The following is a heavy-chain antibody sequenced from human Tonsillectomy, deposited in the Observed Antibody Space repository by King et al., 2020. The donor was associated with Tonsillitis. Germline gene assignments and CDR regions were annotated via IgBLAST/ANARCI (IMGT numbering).Heavy chain of an antibody. D-gene: IGHD5-24*01. J-gene: IGHJ3*02. CDR1: GFSLNSSEMR. Sequence: TLKESGPALVKPTQTLTLTCTFSGFSLNSSEMRVSWIRQPPGKALEWLARIDWDDDKFYSTSLKTRLTISKYTSKNQVVLTMTNMDPVDTATYYCARIVTGAYNHDAFDIWGQGTMVTVSS. CDR3: ARIVTGAYNHDAFDI. CDR2: IDWDDDK. V-gene: IGHV2-70*04.